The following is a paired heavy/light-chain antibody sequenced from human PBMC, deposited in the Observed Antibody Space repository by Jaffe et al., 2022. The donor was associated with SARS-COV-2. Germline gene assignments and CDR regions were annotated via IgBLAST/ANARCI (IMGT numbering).Light chain of an antibody. CDR1: QSLVSSDGNTY. Sequence: DVVMTQSPLSLPVSLGQPASISCRSSQSLVSSDGNTYLNWFHQRPGQSPRRLLYKVSNRDSGVPDRFSGSGSGTDFTLKISRVEAEDVGVYYCMQGTQWQWTFGQGTKVEVK. V-gene: IGKV2-30*01. CDR3: MQGTQWQWT. CDR2: KVS. J-gene: IGKJ1*01.
Heavy chain of an antibody. CDR2: INQDGSAK. CDR3: VSTTRDLPHDY. Sequence: EVQLVESGGGLVQPGESLRLSCAVSGFTFSNYWMTWVRQAPGKGLECVAIINQDGSAKYYVDSVKGRFTISRDNGENSLYLLMNSLRAEDTAAYFCVSTTRDLPHDYWGQGTLVSVSS. D-gene: IGHD1-26*01. V-gene: IGHV3-7*01. J-gene: IGHJ4*02. CDR1: GFTFSNYW.